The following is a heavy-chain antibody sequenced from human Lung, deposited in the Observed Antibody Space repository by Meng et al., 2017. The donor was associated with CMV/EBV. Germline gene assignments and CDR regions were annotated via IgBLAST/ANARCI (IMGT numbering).Heavy chain of an antibody. D-gene: IGHD3-22*01. CDR2: IYWNDDK. J-gene: IGHJ5*02. Sequence: SGLXLVXPTQRLTLTCTLSGSSLSTSGVGVGWIRQPPGKDLEWRALIYWNDDKRYSPALRSRLTITKDTSKNQVVLTMTNMAPVYKATYYCEHSVIVLRPSARLLSNRVVPWGQGAXVTVSS. CDR3: EHSVIVLRPSARLLSNRVVP. V-gene: IGHV2-5*01. CDR1: GSSLSTSGVG.